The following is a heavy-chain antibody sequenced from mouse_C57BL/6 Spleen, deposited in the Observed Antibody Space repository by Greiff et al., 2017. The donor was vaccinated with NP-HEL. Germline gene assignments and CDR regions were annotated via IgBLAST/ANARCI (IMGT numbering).Heavy chain of an antibody. D-gene: IGHD3-2*02. CDR1: GFTFSNYW. Sequence: EVKLVESGGGLVQPGGSMKLSCVASGFTFSNYWMNWVRQSPETGLEWVAQIRLKSDNYATHYVESVKGRFTISRDDSKSSVYLQMNNLRAEDTGIYYCTRQLRLRGFDYWGQGTTLTVSS. CDR3: TRQLRLRGFDY. CDR2: IRLKSDNYAT. V-gene: IGHV6-3*01. J-gene: IGHJ2*01.